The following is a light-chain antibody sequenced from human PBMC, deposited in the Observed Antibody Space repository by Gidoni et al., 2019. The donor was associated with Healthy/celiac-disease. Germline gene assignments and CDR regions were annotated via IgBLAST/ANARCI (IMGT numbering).Light chain of an antibody. CDR1: QSISSY. CDR3: QQSYSTPRT. J-gene: IGKJ1*01. V-gene: IGKV1-39*01. CDR2: AAS. Sequence: DIQMTQSPSSLSASVGDSVTITCRASQSISSYLNWYQQKPGKAPKLLIYAASSLQSGVPSRFSGSGSGTDFTLTISSLQPEEFATYYCQQSYSTPRTFXXXTKVEIK.